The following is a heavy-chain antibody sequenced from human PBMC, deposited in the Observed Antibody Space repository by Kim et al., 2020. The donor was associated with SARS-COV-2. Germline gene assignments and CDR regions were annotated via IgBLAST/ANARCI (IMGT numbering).Heavy chain of an antibody. CDR2: ISSSSSYI. J-gene: IGHJ4*02. V-gene: IGHV3-21*01. CDR3: ARVPTGLVIIRPFDY. Sequence: GGSLRLSCAASGFTFSSYSMNWVRQAPGKGLEWVSSISSSSSYIYYADSVKGRFTISRDNAKNSLYLQMNSLRAEDTAVYYCARVPTGLVIIRPFDYWGQGTLVTVSS. D-gene: IGHD3-9*01. CDR1: GFTFSSYS.